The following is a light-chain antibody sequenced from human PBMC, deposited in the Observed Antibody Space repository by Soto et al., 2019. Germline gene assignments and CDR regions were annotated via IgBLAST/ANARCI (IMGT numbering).Light chain of an antibody. CDR3: QQSYRIPYT. CDR1: QSISSY. CDR2: GAS. V-gene: IGKV1-39*01. J-gene: IGKJ2*01. Sequence: DIQMTQSPSSLSASVGDRVTITCRASQSISSYLNWYQQKQGKAPKLLIYGASSLQSGVPSRFSGSGSGTDFTLIISSLQPEDFAAYYCQQSYRIPYTFGQGTQLEIE.